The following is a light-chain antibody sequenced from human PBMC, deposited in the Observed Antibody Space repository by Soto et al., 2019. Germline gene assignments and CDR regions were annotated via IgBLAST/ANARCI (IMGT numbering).Light chain of an antibody. Sequence: EVVLTQSPDTLSLSPGERATLSCRASQAVTGNYLAWYQQKPGQAPRLLIYGASNRATGIPDRFSGSGSGTDFTHTISRLEPEDFAVYYCQQCGPSLKYTFGQGTKLEIK. J-gene: IGKJ2*01. CDR1: QAVTGNY. V-gene: IGKV3-20*01. CDR2: GAS. CDR3: QQCGPSLKYT.